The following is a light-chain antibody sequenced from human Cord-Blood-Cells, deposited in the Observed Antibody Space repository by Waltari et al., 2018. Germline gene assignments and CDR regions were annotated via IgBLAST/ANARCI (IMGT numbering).Light chain of an antibody. CDR1: QSVSSN. Sequence: EIVMTQSPATPSGSPGERATLSCRASQSVSSNLAWYQQKPGQAPRLLIYGASTRATGIPARFSGSGSGTEFTLTISSLQSEDFAVYYGQQYNNWPPVTFGGGTKVEIK. CDR2: GAS. V-gene: IGKV3-15*01. J-gene: IGKJ4*01. CDR3: QQYNNWPPVT.